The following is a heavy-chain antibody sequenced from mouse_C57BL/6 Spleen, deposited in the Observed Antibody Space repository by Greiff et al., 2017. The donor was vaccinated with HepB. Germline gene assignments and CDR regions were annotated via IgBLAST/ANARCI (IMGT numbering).Heavy chain of an antibody. Sequence: QVQLQQSGPGLVQPSQSLSITCTASGFSLTSYGVPWVRQSPGKGLEWLGVIWSGGSTDYYAAFISRLSISKDNSKSHVFLQMNSLQADDTAIYYCARGLWASYAMDYWGQGTSVTVSS. D-gene: IGHD6-1*01. CDR3: ARGLWASYAMDY. CDR2: IWSGGST. CDR1: GFSLTSYG. V-gene: IGHV2-2*01. J-gene: IGHJ4*01.